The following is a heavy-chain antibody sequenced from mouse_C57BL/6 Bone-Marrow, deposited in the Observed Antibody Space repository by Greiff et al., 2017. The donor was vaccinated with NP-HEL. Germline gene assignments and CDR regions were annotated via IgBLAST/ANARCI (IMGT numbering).Heavy chain of an antibody. J-gene: IGHJ4*01. CDR3: ARQGEFYYYGSSYGNYYAMDY. V-gene: IGHV5-15*01. D-gene: IGHD1-1*01. CDR2: ISNLAYSI. CDR1: GFTFSDYG. Sequence: EVMLVESGGGLVQPGGSLKLSCAASGFTFSDYGMAWVRQAPRKGPEWVAFISNLAYSIYYADTVTGRFTISRENAKNTLYLEMRSRRSEDTAMYYCARQGEFYYYGSSYGNYYAMDYWGQGTSVTVSS.